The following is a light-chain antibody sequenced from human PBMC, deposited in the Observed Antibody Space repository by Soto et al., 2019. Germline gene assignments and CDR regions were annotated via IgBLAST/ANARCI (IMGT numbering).Light chain of an antibody. V-gene: IGKV3-15*01. Sequence: ERVMTQDPATLSVSQGESATLSCRHAQSVSSKLAGFQQKTGQAPRLLIYGVSTRATGIPARFSGSGSETKLTLTISSLQPEDFAVYYCQPDNTWPPLAFGGGTKVDIK. CDR1: QSVSSK. J-gene: IGKJ4*01. CDR3: QPDNTWPPLA. CDR2: GVS.